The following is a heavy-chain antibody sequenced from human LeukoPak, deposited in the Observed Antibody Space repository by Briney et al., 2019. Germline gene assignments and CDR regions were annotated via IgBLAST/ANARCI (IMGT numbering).Heavy chain of an antibody. CDR3: ARDMSGGATVGY. CDR2: ISAYNGNT. J-gene: IGHJ4*02. Sequence: GASVKVSCKASGYTFVSYGINWVRQAPGQGREWMGWISAYNGNTNYAQNFQGRVTMTTDTSTSTAHMELGSLRSDDTAMYYCARDMSGGATVGYWGQGTLVTVSS. D-gene: IGHD1-26*01. V-gene: IGHV1-18*01. CDR1: GYTFVSYG.